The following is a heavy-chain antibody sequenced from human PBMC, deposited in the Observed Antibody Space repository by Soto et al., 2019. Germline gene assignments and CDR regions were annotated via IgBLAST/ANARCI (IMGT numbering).Heavy chain of an antibody. CDR1: NFSISVGYY. D-gene: IGHD6-19*01. J-gene: IGHJ4*02. Sequence: LSLTFNLSNFSISVGYYWCLIRQPPGKGLEWIGSIYHSGRTYYNPPLKSRITISVDTSRNQFSLQLRSVTAADTAVYYCATHQYAAGWWGTVGFDNWGQGTMVTVSS. CDR3: ATHQYAAGWWGTVGFDN. CDR2: IYHSGRT. V-gene: IGHV4-38-2*02.